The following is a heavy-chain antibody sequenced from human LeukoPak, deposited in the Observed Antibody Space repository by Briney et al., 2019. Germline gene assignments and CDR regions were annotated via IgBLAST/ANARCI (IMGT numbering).Heavy chain of an antibody. CDR2: ISSSSSTI. D-gene: IGHD2-2*01. Sequence: GGSLRLSCAASGFTFSSYSMNWVRQAPGKGLEWVSYISSSSSTIYYADSVKGRFTISRDNAKNSLYLQMNSLRDEDTAVYYCARVCSSTSCYGHYFDYWGQGTLVTVSS. V-gene: IGHV3-48*02. CDR3: ARVCSSTSCYGHYFDY. J-gene: IGHJ4*02. CDR1: GFTFSSYS.